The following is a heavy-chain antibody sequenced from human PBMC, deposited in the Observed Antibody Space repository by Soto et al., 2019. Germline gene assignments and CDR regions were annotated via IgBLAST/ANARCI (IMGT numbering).Heavy chain of an antibody. J-gene: IGHJ4*02. CDR3: ARSRDQADY. Sequence: GGSLRLSCAASGFPFSIYSMNWVRQAPGKGLEWVSYISSTSKTIYYADPVKGRFTISRDNAKNSVYLQMDSLRDEDTAVYFCARSRDQADYWGQGTLVTVSS. V-gene: IGHV3-48*02. CDR1: GFPFSIYS. CDR2: ISSTSKTI.